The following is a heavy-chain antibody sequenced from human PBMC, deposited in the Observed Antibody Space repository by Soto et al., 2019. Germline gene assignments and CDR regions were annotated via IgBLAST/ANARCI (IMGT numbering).Heavy chain of an antibody. CDR1: GYTFTSYD. CDR2: MNPNSGNT. V-gene: IGHV1-8*01. J-gene: IGHJ5*02. CDR3: AGGIKYGDYSRWFDP. D-gene: IGHD4-17*01. Sequence: QVQLVQSGAEVKKPGASVKVSCKASGYTFTSYDINWVRQATGQGFEYLGWMNPNSGNTGYVKKFQGRVTMTRDTSKSTAHMEVRSLRFEDTAVYYCAGGIKYGDYSRWFDPWGPGTLVTVSS.